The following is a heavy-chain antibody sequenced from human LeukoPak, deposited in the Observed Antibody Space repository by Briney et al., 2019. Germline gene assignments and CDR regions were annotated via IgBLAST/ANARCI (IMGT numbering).Heavy chain of an antibody. D-gene: IGHD5-18*01. J-gene: IGHJ4*02. V-gene: IGHV3-23*01. Sequence: PGGSLRLSCAASGFTFSSYAMSWVRQAPGKGLEWVSAISGSGGSTYYADSVKGRFTISRDNSKNTLYLQMNSLRAEDTAVYYCAKVGGYSYGYLYYFDYWGQGTLVTVSS. CDR1: GFTFSSYA. CDR2: ISGSGGST. CDR3: AKVGGYSYGYLYYFDY.